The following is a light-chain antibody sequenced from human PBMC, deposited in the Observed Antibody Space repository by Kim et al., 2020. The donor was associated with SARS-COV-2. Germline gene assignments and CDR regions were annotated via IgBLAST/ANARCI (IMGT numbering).Light chain of an antibody. V-gene: IGKV3-11*01. CDR3: QQRSNWPLT. Sequence: PGERATLSCRASQSVSSYLAWYQQKPGQAPRLLIYDASNRATGIPARFSGSGSGTDFTLTISSLEPEDFAVYYCQQRSNWPLTFGGGTKVDIK. CDR2: DAS. CDR1: QSVSSY. J-gene: IGKJ4*01.